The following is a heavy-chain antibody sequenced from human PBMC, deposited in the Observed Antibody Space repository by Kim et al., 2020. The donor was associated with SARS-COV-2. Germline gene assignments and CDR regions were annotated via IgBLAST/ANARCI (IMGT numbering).Heavy chain of an antibody. CDR1: GFTVSSNY. CDR2: IYSGGST. V-gene: IGHV3-53*04. Sequence: GGSLRLSCAASGFTVSSNYMSWVRQAPGKGLEWVSVIYSGGSTYYADSVKVRFTISRHNSKNTLYLQMNSLRAEDTAVYYCARDKPPGVTAAGIGYWGQGTLGAVSS. J-gene: IGHJ4*02. CDR3: ARDKPPGVTAAGIGY. D-gene: IGHD6-13*01.